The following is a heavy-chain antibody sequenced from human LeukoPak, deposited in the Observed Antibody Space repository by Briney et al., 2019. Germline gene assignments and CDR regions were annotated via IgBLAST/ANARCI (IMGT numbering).Heavy chain of an antibody. V-gene: IGHV1-46*01. D-gene: IGHD1-1*01. Sequence: GASVNVSYKASGYTFTSYYMHWVRQAPGQGLEWMGIINSSGGSRSCAQKFQGRVTMTSDTSTSTVCMELSSLRSEDTAVYPCARGGTTGIFDYWGQGTLVTVSS. CDR2: INSSGGSR. CDR1: GYTFTSYY. J-gene: IGHJ4*02. CDR3: ARGGTTGIFDY.